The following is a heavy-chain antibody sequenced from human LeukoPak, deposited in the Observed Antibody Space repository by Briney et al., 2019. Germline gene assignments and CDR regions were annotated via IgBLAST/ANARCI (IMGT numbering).Heavy chain of an antibody. Sequence: GGSLRLSCGASGVTVSSYGMSWVRQAPGKGLEWVSTIIGSAVNTYYADSVKGRFTISRDDSQNTVYMQMNSLRAEDTAVYSCMKYTSGTSYRGLDHWGQGTLVTVSS. V-gene: IGHV3-23*01. CDR2: IIGSAVNT. CDR1: GVTVSSYG. J-gene: IGHJ4*02. D-gene: IGHD3-10*01. CDR3: MKYTSGTSYRGLDH.